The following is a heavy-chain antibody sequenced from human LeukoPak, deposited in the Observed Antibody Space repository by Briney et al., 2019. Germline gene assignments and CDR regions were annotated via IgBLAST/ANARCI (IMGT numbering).Heavy chain of an antibody. J-gene: IGHJ4*02. Sequence: PSENLSLTCTVSGGSISSDDYYWSWIRQPPGKGLEWIGYIHYSGSTYYNPSLKSRVSISVDTPKNQFSLRLSSVTAADTAVYYCGRAGADSSGYYTIDYWGQGTLVTVSS. CDR2: IHYSGST. V-gene: IGHV4-30-4*01. CDR1: GGSISSDDYY. CDR3: GRAGADSSGYYTIDY. D-gene: IGHD3-22*01.